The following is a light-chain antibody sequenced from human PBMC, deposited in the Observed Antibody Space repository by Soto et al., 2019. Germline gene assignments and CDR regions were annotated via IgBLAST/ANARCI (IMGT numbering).Light chain of an antibody. Sequence: EILFTQSPGTLSFSPGERATLSCRASQSVSSRYLAWYQQKPGQAPRLLIYGASSRATGIPDRFSGSGSGTDFTLTISRLEPEDFAVYYCQQYNNWPPVYTFGQGTRLEIK. CDR2: GAS. CDR1: QSVSSRY. V-gene: IGKV3-20*01. CDR3: QQYNNWPPVYT. J-gene: IGKJ5*01.